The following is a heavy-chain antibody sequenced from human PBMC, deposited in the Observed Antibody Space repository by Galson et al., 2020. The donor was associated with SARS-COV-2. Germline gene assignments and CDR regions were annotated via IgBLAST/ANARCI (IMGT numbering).Heavy chain of an antibody. V-gene: IGHV4-34*01. D-gene: IGHD1-26*01. CDR1: GGSFSGYY. Sequence: SETLSLTCAVYGGSFSGYYWSWIRQPPGKGLEWIGEINHSGSTNYNPSLKSRVTISVDTSKNQFSLKLSSVTAADTAVYYCARGSAYTAQYSGSYYYYYYGMDVWGQGTTVTVSS. CDR2: INHSGST. J-gene: IGHJ6*02. CDR3: ARGSAYTAQYSGSYYYYYYGMDV.